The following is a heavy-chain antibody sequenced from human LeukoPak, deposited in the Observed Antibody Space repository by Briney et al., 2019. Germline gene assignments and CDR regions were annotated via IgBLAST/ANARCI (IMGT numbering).Heavy chain of an antibody. V-gene: IGHV3-7*01. CDR1: GFIFSSYL. CDR2: INQDASER. CDR3: ARLRFLASDY. Sequence: GGSLRLSCAASGFIFSSYLMSWVRQAPGKGLEWVANINQDASERYYVDSVKGRFSISRDNAKNSLYLQMKSLRAEDTAIYYCARLRFLASDYWGQGTLVTVSS. J-gene: IGHJ4*02. D-gene: IGHD3-3*01.